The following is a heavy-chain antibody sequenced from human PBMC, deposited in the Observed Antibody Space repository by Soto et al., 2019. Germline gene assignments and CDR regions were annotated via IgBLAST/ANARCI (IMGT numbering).Heavy chain of an antibody. V-gene: IGHV3-30*18. D-gene: IGHD5-18*01. CDR3: AKDRDTAMGLGWWFDP. CDR2: ISYDGSNK. Sequence: QVQLVESGGGVVQPGRSLRLSCAASGFTFSSYGMHWVRQAPGKGLEWVSVISYDGSNKYYADSVKGRFTISRDNSKNTLYPQMNSLRADDTAVYYCAKDRDTAMGLGWWFDPLGQGTLVT. J-gene: IGHJ5*02. CDR1: GFTFSSYG.